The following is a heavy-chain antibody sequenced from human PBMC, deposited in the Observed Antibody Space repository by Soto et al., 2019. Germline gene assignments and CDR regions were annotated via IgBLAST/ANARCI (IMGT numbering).Heavy chain of an antibody. CDR2: INPSGGST. CDR1: GYTFTSYY. CDR3: ARDLMTIFGVDYYYYYGMDV. J-gene: IGHJ6*02. Sequence: GASVKVSCKASGYTFTSYYMHWVRQAPGQGLEWMGIINPSGGSTSYVQKFQGRVTMTRDTSTSTVYMELSSLRSEDTAVYYCARDLMTIFGVDYYYYYGMDVWGQGTTVTV. V-gene: IGHV1-46*01. D-gene: IGHD3-3*01.